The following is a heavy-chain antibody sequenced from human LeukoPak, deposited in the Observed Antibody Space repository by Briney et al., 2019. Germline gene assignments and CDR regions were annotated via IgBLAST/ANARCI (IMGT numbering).Heavy chain of an antibody. CDR1: GFTSRTYS. D-gene: IGHD6-19*01. CDR2: ISSSSSYI. V-gene: IGHV3-21*01. Sequence: GGSLRLSCVASGFTSRTYSMNWVRQAPGKGLEWVSSISSSSSYIYYADSVKSRFTISRDNAKNSLFLQMNSLRAEDTAVYYCARGAVAGADFDYWGQGTLVTVSS. J-gene: IGHJ4*02. CDR3: ARGAVAGADFDY.